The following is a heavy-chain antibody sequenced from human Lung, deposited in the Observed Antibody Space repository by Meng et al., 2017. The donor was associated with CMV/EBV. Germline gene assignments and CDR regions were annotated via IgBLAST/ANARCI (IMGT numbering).Heavy chain of an antibody. D-gene: IGHD5-18*01. V-gene: IGHV4-39*01. Sequence: SXTXSLXCIVSGGXISSGDYYWGWIRQSPGKALEWIGSVYYTGRADYSPSLKNRVTIFVDTSRNQSSLNLHSVTAADTALYYCAKQGARSVETTMVPYGEIDYWXQGAXVTVSS. CDR1: GGXISSGDYY. J-gene: IGHJ4*02. CDR2: VYYTGRA. CDR3: AKQGARSVETTMVPYGEIDY.